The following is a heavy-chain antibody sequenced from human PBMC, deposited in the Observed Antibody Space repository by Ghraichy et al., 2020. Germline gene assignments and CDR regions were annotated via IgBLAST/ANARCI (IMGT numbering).Heavy chain of an antibody. CDR1: GFTFDDYT. CDR2: ISWDGGST. J-gene: IGHJ4*02. CDR3: AKDANLNGGSTFDY. V-gene: IGHV3-43*01. D-gene: IGHD2-8*01. Sequence: GGSLRLSCAASGFTFDDYTMHWVRQAPGKGLEWVSLISWDGGSTYYADSVKGRFTISRDNSKNSLYLQMNSLRTEDTALYYCAKDANLNGGSTFDYWGQGTLVTVSS.